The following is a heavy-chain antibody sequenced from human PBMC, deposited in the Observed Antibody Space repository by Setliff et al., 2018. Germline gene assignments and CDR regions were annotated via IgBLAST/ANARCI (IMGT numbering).Heavy chain of an antibody. D-gene: IGHD5-18*01. CDR3: VRDRTAYSYGLDV. CDR1: GGSISPYF. Sequence: SETLSLTCTVSGGSISPYFWSWIRQPPGKGLEWIGYIYHNGNTNFDPSLKTRVTMSVDTSKNQFALNLRSVTAADAAVYYCVRDRTAYSYGLDVWGQGTTVTVSS. CDR2: IYHNGNT. V-gene: IGHV4-59*01. J-gene: IGHJ6*02.